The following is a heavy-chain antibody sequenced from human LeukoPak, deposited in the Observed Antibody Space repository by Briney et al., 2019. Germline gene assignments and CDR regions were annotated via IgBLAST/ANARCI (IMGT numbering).Heavy chain of an antibody. CDR3: ARASISSSCPDY. D-gene: IGHD6-13*01. J-gene: IGHJ4*02. CDR2: IWYDGSNK. CDR1: GFTFSSYG. Sequence: PGGCLRLSCAAPGFTFSSYGMHWVRQAPGKGLEWGAVIWYDGSNKYYADSVKGRFTISRDNSKNTLYLQMNSLRAEDTAVYYCARASISSSCPDYWGQGTLVIVSS. V-gene: IGHV3-33*01.